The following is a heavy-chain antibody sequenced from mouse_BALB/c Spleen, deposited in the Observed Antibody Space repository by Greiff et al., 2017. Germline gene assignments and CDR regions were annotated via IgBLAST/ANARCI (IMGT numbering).Heavy chain of an antibody. V-gene: IGHV3-6*02. CDR1: GYSITSGYY. CDR2: ISYDGSN. Sequence: EVKLMESGPGLVKPSQSLSLTCSVTGYSITSGYYWNWIRQFPGNKLEWMGYISYDGSNNYNPSLKNRISITRDTSKNQFFLKLNSVTTEDTATYYCARAITTAHYAMDYWGQGTSVTVSS. CDR3: ARAITTAHYAMDY. D-gene: IGHD1-2*01. J-gene: IGHJ4*01.